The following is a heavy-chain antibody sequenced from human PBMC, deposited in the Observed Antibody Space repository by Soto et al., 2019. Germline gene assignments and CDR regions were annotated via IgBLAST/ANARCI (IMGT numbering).Heavy chain of an antibody. Sequence: QIQLVESGGGVVQPGRSLRLSCTASGFTFNSYGFNWVRQAPGKGLEWVAVVWYDGNTKSYADAVKGRFTISRANLRRTVYLQMSSLTAEDTAVYYCARPLVAPVAGPYYYGMNVWGQGTTVTVSS. CDR3: ARPLVAPVAGPYYYGMNV. CDR2: VWYDGNTK. CDR1: GFTFNSYG. J-gene: IGHJ6*02. V-gene: IGHV3-33*01. D-gene: IGHD6-19*01.